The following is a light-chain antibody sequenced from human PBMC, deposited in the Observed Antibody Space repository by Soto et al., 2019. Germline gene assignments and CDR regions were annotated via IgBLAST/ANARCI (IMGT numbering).Light chain of an antibody. CDR1: QSVSSY. CDR3: QQRSNFPWT. J-gene: IGKJ1*01. V-gene: IGKV3-11*01. Sequence: EIVLTQSPATLSLSPGERATLSCRASQSVSSYLAWYQHKPGQAPRLLIYDASNRATGIPDRFSGSGSGTDFTLTISSLEPEDFAVYYCQQRSNFPWTFGQGTKVDIK. CDR2: DAS.